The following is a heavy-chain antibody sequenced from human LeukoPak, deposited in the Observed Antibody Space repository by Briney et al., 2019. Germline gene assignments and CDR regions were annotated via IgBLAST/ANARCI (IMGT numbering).Heavy chain of an antibody. D-gene: IGHD6-13*01. CDR2: IRYDGSNK. CDR3: AREYSSSFFDY. V-gene: IGHV3-30*02. J-gene: IGHJ4*02. Sequence: GGSLRLSCVASGFTLSRYGMNWVRQVPGKGLEWVAFIRYDGSNKYYADSVKGRFTISRDNPKNTLYLQMNSLRAEDTAVYYCAREYSSSFFDYWGQGTLVTVSS. CDR1: GFTLSRYG.